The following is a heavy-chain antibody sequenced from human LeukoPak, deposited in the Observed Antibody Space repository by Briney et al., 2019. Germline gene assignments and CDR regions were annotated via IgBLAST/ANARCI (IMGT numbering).Heavy chain of an antibody. J-gene: IGHJ4*02. V-gene: IGHV3-66*01. Sequence: GGSLRLSCAASGFTFSSYAMSWVRQAPGKGLEWVSVIYSGGSTYYADSVKGRFTISRDNSKNTLYLQMNSLRAEDTAVYYCAGDFPPDGVYCSGGSCYHDYWGQGTLVTVSS. CDR1: GFTFSSYA. CDR3: AGDFPPDGVYCSGGSCYHDY. D-gene: IGHD2-15*01. CDR2: IYSGGST.